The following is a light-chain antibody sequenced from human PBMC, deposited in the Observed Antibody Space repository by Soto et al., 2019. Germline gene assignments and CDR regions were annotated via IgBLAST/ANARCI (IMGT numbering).Light chain of an antibody. V-gene: IGKV3-15*01. J-gene: IGKJ1*01. CDR2: GAS. CDR1: QSISGT. CDR3: QQYDNWPWT. Sequence: EIVMTQSPATLSVSPGGRATLSCRASQSISGTLPLYHQKPGQAPRLLIYGASTRAAGFPARFSGSGSGTDFTLTISSLQSEDFAVYYCQQYDNWPWTFGQGTKVEIK.